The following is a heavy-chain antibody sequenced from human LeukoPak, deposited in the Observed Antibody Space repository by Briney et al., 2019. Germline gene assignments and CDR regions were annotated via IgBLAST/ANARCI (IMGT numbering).Heavy chain of an antibody. Sequence: PSETLSLTCAVYGGSFSGYYWSWIRQPPGKGLEWIGEINHSGSTNYNPSLKSRVTISVDTSKNQFSLKLSSVTAADTAVYYCARRCGSSWSYYYYGMDVWGRGTTVTVSS. CDR2: INHSGST. CDR1: GGSFSGYY. D-gene: IGHD6-13*01. J-gene: IGHJ6*02. V-gene: IGHV4-34*01. CDR3: ARRCGSSWSYYYYGMDV.